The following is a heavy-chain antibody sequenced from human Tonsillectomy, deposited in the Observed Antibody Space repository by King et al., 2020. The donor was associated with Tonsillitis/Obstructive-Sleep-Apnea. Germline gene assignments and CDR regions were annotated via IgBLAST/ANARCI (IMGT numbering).Heavy chain of an antibody. J-gene: IGHJ4*02. V-gene: IGHV3-49*04. CDR2: IRSKAYGVTT. CDR3: TRVDYYDSIGYYFLFDY. Sequence: VQLVESGGGLVQPGRSLRLSCTASGFTFGDYAMSWVRQAPGKGLEWVGFIRSKAYGVTTEYAASVKGRFTISRDDSKSIAYLQMNSLKTEDTAVYYCTRVDYYDSIGYYFLFDYWGQGTLVTVSS. CDR1: GFTFGDYA. D-gene: IGHD3-22*01.